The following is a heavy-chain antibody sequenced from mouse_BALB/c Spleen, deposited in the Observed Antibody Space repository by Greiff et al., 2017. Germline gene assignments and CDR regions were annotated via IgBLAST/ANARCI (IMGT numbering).Heavy chain of an antibody. V-gene: IGHV14-1*02. CDR3: ASLTTVVARDY. CDR2: IDPANGNT. Sequence: VQLQQSGAELARPGASVKLSCKASGYTFTDYYINWVKQRPEQGLEWIGRIDPANGNTKYDPKFQGKATITADTSSNTAYLQLSSLTSEDTAVYYCASLTTVVARDYWGQGTTLTVSS. D-gene: IGHD1-1*01. CDR1: GYTFTDYY. J-gene: IGHJ2*01.